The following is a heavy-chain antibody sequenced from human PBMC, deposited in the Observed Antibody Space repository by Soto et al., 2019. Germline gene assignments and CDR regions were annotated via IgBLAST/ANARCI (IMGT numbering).Heavy chain of an antibody. Sequence: QMQLQASGPGLVKPSETLSLTCNVSGASVSHGYWSWIRQPPGKGLEWIGFMYFGGSFNYNPSLTIRTTISEETSKNQFSMKLTSVTASDTAVYYCARSYDDSTGFAVDPWGQGTLVTVSS. D-gene: IGHD3-22*01. CDR2: MYFGGSF. J-gene: IGHJ5*02. CDR1: GASVSHGY. CDR3: ARSYDDSTGFAVDP. V-gene: IGHV4-59*02.